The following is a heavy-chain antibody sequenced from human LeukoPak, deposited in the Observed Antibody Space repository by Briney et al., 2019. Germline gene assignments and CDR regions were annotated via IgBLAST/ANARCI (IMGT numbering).Heavy chain of an antibody. CDR3: ASTRGSRYFDY. D-gene: IGHD1-14*01. CDR2: LYPGGTT. Sequence: PGGSLRLSCAASGFTFSSNYMSWVRQAPGKGLEWVSALYPGGTTYYSDSVMGRFTISRDSSKNTLYLQINSLRADDTAVYYCASTRGSRYFDYWGQGTLVTVSS. J-gene: IGHJ4*02. V-gene: IGHV3-53*01. CDR1: GFTFSSNY.